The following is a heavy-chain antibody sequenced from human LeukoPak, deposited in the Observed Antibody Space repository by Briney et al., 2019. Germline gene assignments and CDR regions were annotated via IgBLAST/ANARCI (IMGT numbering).Heavy chain of an antibody. CDR2: IFHTGDT. Sequence: SETLSLTRTVSGVSITDYYWSWIRQPPGKGLEWIAYIFHTGDTRYNPSLKSRITISLDTSKNQFSLKLNSVTAADTAVYYCARPPRGGGFDYWGQGPLVTVSS. J-gene: IGHJ4*02. CDR3: ARPPRGGGFDY. V-gene: IGHV4-59*08. D-gene: IGHD3-16*01. CDR1: GVSITDYY.